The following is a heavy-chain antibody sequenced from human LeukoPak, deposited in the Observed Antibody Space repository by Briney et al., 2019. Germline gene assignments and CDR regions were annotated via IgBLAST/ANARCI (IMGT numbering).Heavy chain of an antibody. Sequence: ASVKVSFKVSGYTLTELSMHWVRQAPGKGLEWMGGFDPEDGETIYAQKFQGRVTMTEDTSTDTAYKELRNLRSEDTAVYYCATEGDTRDFDYWGQGTLVTVSS. CDR3: ATEGDTRDFDY. J-gene: IGHJ4*02. D-gene: IGHD5-18*01. CDR2: FDPEDGET. CDR1: GYTLTELS. V-gene: IGHV1-24*01.